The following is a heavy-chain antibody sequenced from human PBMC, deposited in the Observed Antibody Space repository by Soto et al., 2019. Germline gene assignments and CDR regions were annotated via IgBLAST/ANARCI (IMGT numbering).Heavy chain of an antibody. CDR2: INAGNGKT. CDR1: GSTFSKYA. V-gene: IGHV1-3*01. J-gene: IGHJ4*02. Sequence: GASVKISSKAPGSTFSKYAIHWARHAPGQRLEWMGGINAGNGKTKYSQKFQGRVTITRDTSANTGHMELSSLRSEDTAVYYCARLKGYDFASDASFGNWGQGTLVTVSS. D-gene: IGHD3-16*01. CDR3: ARLKGYDFASDASFGN.